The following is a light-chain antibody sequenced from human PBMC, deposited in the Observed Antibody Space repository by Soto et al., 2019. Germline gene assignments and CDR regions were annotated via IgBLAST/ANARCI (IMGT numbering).Light chain of an antibody. J-gene: IGKJ5*01. CDR2: DAS. V-gene: IGKV3-11*01. CDR3: QQRSNWPPIT. Sequence: EIVLTQSPGTLSLSPGERATLCGRSSQSVSSYLAWYQQKPGQAPRLLIYDASNRATGIPARFSGSGSGTDFTLTISSLEPEDFAVYYCQQRSNWPPITFGQGKRLEIK. CDR1: QSVSSY.